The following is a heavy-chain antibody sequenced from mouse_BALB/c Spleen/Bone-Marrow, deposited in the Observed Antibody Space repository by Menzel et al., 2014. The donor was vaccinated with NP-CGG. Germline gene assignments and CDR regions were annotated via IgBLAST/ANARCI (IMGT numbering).Heavy chain of an antibody. Sequence: EVQLVESGGGLVQPGGSRKLSCAASGFTFSSFGMHWVRQAPEKGLEWVAYISSGSITIYYADTVKGRFTISRDNAKKTRFQQLTSLTSEETAMYYCARKHYCSRFTYCGQGTLVTVSP. CDR2: ISSGSITI. CDR1: GFTFSSFG. J-gene: IGHJ3*01. CDR3: ARKHYCSRFTY. V-gene: IGHV5-17*02. D-gene: IGHD1-1*01.